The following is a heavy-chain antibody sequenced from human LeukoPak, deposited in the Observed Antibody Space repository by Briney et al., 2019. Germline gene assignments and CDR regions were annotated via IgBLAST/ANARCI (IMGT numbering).Heavy chain of an antibody. CDR2: MNPNSGNT. CDR1: GYTFISYD. J-gene: IGHJ5*02. CDR3: ATRRMSGYSYAFDP. D-gene: IGHD5-18*01. V-gene: IGHV1-8*01. Sequence: ASVKVSCKASGYTFISYDINWVRQATGQGLEWMGWMNPNSGNTGYAQKFQGRVTMTRNTSISTAYMELSSLRSEDTAVYYCATRRMSGYSYAFDPWGQGTLVTVSS.